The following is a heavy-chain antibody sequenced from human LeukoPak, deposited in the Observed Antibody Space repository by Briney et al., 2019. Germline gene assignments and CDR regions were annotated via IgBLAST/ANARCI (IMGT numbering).Heavy chain of an antibody. D-gene: IGHD1-26*01. CDR2: MNPNSGNT. J-gene: IGHJ5*02. V-gene: IGHV1-8*01. CDR3: ARGSVGATEYWFDP. Sequence: ASVKVSCKASGYTFTSYDINWVRQATGQGLEWMGWMNPNSGNTGYAQKFQGRVTMTRNTSISTAYMEVSSLRSEDTAVYYCARGSVGATEYWFDPWVQGALVIVSS. CDR1: GYTFTSYD.